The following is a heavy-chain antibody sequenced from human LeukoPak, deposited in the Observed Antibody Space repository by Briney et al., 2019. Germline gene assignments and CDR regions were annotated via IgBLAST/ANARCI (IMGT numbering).Heavy chain of an antibody. V-gene: IGHV1-58*02. CDR3: AREVSSSWYGGYYYYMDV. CDR2: IVIGSGNT. D-gene: IGHD6-13*01. Sequence: SLKVSCKASGFTFTSSAMQWVRQARGQRLEWIGWIVIGSGNTNYAQKFQERVTITRDMSTSTAYMELSSLRSEDTAVYYCAREVSSSWYGGYYYYMDVWGKGTTVTVSS. J-gene: IGHJ6*03. CDR1: GFTFTSSA.